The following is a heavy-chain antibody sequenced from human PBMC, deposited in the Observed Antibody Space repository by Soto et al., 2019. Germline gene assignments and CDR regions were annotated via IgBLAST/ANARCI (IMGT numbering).Heavy chain of an antibody. CDR2: IIPILGIA. CDR1: GGTFSSYT. Sequence: SVKVSCKASGGTFSSYTISWVRQAPGQGLEWMGRIIPILGIANYAQKFQGRVTITADKSTSTAYMELSSLRSEDTAVYYCARGGTTYYDFWSGYYLGFLREKWFDPWGQGTLVTVSS. CDR3: ARGGTTYYDFWSGYYLGFLREKWFDP. V-gene: IGHV1-69*02. J-gene: IGHJ5*02. D-gene: IGHD3-3*01.